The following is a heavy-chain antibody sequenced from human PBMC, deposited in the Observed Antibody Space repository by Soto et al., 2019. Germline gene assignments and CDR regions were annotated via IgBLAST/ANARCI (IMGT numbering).Heavy chain of an antibody. CDR1: GGSFSGYY. D-gene: IGHD3-22*01. Sequence: SETLSLTCGVYGGSFSGYYWSWIRQPPGKGLEWIGEINQSGSTNYNPSLKSRVTISIDKSKNQFSLKLSSVTAADTAVYYCASGGHYYDSSGYYYRPYYGMDVWGQGTTVTVSS. CDR3: ASGGHYYDSSGYYYRPYYGMDV. V-gene: IGHV4-34*01. CDR2: INQSGST. J-gene: IGHJ6*02.